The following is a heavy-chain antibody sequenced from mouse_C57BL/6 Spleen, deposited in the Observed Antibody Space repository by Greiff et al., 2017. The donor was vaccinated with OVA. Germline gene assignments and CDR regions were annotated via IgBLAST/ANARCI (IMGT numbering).Heavy chain of an antibody. D-gene: IGHD2-3*01. CDR1: GYSITSGYY. V-gene: IGHV3-6*01. Sequence: EVKLQESGPGLVKPSQSLSLTCSVTGYSITSGYYWNWIRQFPGNKLEWMGYISYDGSNNYNPSLKNRISITRDTSKNQFFLKLNSVTTEDTATYYCARGIYDGYFLLFAYWGQGTLVTVSA. J-gene: IGHJ3*01. CDR3: ARGIYDGYFLLFAY. CDR2: ISYDGSN.